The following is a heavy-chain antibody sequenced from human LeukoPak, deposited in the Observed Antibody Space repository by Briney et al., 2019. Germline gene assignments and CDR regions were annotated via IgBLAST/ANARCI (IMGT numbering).Heavy chain of an antibody. Sequence: PSETLSLTCAVYGGSFSGYYWSWIRQPPGKGLEWIGEINHSGSTNYNPSLKSRVTILVDTSKNQFSLKLSSVTAADTAVYYCARATRTDCSGGSCYSYNWFDSWGQGTLVTVSS. CDR3: ARATRTDCSGGSCYSYNWFDS. V-gene: IGHV4-34*01. CDR2: INHSGST. J-gene: IGHJ5*01. CDR1: GGSFSGYY. D-gene: IGHD2-15*01.